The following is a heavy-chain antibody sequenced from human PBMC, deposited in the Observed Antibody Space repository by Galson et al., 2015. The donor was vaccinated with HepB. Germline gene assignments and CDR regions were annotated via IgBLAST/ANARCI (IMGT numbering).Heavy chain of an antibody. J-gene: IGHJ4*01. CDR3: ARLGDLSGYSSS. Sequence: SLRLSCAASGFTFSNYAMSWVRQVPGKEFQWVSAISGSGDSTYYADSVKGRFTISRDDSKNTAYLHMNSLKTEDTAVYYCARLGDLSGYSSSWGQGTLVTVSS. V-gene: IGHV3-23*01. D-gene: IGHD6-13*01. CDR2: ISGSGDST. CDR1: GFTFSNYA.